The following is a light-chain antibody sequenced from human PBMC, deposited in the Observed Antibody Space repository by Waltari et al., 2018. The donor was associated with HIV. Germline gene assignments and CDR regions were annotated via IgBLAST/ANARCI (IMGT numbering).Light chain of an antibody. J-gene: IGLJ2*01. CDR1: SSAVGGYNL. V-gene: IGLV2-23*02. CDR2: EVS. Sequence: QSALTQPASVSGSPGQSITISCTGTSSAVGGYNLVSWYQQHPGKAPKLMIYEVSKRPSGVSNRFSDSKSGNTASLTISGLQAEDEADYYCCAYAGSTTYVIFGGGTKLTVL. CDR3: CAYAGSTTYVI.